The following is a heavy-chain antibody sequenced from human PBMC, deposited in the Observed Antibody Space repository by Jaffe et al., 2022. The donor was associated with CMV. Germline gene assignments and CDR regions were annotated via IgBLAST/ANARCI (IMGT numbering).Heavy chain of an antibody. D-gene: IGHD3-22*01. V-gene: IGHV4-39*01. Sequence: QLQLQESGPGLVKPSETLSLTCTVSGGSISSSSYYWGWIRQPPGKGLEWIGSIYYSGSTYYNPSLKSRVTISVDTSKNQFSLKLSSVTAADTAVYYCARLNYYDSSGYYYFDYWGQGTLVTVSS. CDR3: ARLNYYDSSGYYYFDY. CDR1: GGSISSSSYY. CDR2: IYYSGST. J-gene: IGHJ4*02.